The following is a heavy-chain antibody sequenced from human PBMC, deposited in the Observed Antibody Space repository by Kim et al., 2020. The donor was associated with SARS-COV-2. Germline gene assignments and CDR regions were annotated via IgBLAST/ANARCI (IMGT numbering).Heavy chain of an antibody. CDR3: TTDGLWFGGGLS. D-gene: IGHD3-10*01. V-gene: IGHV3-15*01. Sequence: DYDAPVKGRFTSSRDDSKNTLYLQMNRLKTEDTAVYYCTTDGLWFGGGLSWGQGTLVTVSS. J-gene: IGHJ4*02.